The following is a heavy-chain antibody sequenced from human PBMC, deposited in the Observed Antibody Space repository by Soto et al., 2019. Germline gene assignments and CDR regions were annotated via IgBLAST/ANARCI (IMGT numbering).Heavy chain of an antibody. CDR1: GGSISSSSYY. CDR2: IYYSGST. Sequence: LSLTCTVSGGSISSSSYYWGWIHQPPGKGLEWIGSIYYSGSTYYNPSLKSRVTISVDTSKNQLSLKLCSVTAADTAVYYCATGDYGGNSEGMDVWGQGTTVTVSS. V-gene: IGHV4-39*01. CDR3: ATGDYGGNSEGMDV. J-gene: IGHJ6*02. D-gene: IGHD4-17*01.